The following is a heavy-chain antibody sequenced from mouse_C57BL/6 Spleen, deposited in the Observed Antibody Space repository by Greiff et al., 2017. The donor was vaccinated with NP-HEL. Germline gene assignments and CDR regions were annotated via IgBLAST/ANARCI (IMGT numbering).Heavy chain of an antibody. Sequence: EVHLVESEGGLVQPGSSMKLSCTASGFTFSDYYMAWVRQVQEKGLEWVANINYDGSSTYYMDSLKSRFIISRANAKNILYLQMSSLKSEDTATYYCARDDYGFDYWGQGTTLTVSS. CDR1: GFTFSDYY. J-gene: IGHJ2*01. D-gene: IGHD1-1*01. V-gene: IGHV5-16*01. CDR3: ARDDYGFDY. CDR2: INYDGSST.